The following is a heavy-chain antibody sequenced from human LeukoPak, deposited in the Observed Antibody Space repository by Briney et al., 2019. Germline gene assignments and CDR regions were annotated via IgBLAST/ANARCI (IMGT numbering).Heavy chain of an antibody. D-gene: IGHD5-18*01. J-gene: IGHJ4*02. CDR2: MNPNSGNT. Sequence: GASEKVSCKASGYTFTSYDINWVRQATGQGLEWMGWMNPNSGNTGYAQKFQGRVTMTRDTSISTAYMELSSLRSEDTAVYYCARGPHRIQLWSSYYFDYWGQGTLVTVSS. CDR3: ARGPHRIQLWSSYYFDY. CDR1: GYTFTSYD. V-gene: IGHV1-8*01.